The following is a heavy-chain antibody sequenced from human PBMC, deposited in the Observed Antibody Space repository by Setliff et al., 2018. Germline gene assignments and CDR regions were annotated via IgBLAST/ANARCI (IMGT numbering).Heavy chain of an antibody. J-gene: IGHJ6*03. V-gene: IGHV3-33*08. Sequence: GGSLRLSCAASGFTFSTYRMHWVRQAPGKGLEWVAVIWDDGVKKYHADSVKGRFTISRDNSKNTLYLQMNSLRPEDTAVYYCDGGQPLVRKNYYYMDVWGKGTTVTVSS. CDR3: DGGQPLVRKNYYYMDV. D-gene: IGHD3-10*01. CDR2: IWDDGVKK. CDR1: GFTFSTYR.